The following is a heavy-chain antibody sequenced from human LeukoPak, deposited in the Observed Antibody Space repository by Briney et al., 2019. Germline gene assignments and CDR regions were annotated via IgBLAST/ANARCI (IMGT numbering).Heavy chain of an antibody. V-gene: IGHV3-21*01. Sequence: SGGSLRLSCAASGFTFSSYSMNWVRQAPGKGLEWVSSISSSSSYIYYADSVKGRFTISRDNAKNSLYLQMNSLRAEDTAVYYCARDSHSSSWYGINRWGVYSGPGYFDYWGQGTLVTVSS. CDR3: ARDSHSSSWYGINRWGVYSGPGYFDY. CDR1: GFTFSSYS. CDR2: ISSSSSYI. J-gene: IGHJ4*02. D-gene: IGHD6-13*01.